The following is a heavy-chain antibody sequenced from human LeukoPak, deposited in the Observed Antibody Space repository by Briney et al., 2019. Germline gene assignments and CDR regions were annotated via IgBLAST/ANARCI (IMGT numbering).Heavy chain of an antibody. CDR3: ARTYYDILTGYGDAFDI. Sequence: ASVKVSCKASGYTFTSYGISWVRQATGQGLEWMGWMNPNSGNTGYAQKFQGRVTITRNTSISTAYMELSSLRSEDTAVYYCARTYYDILTGYGDAFDIWGQGTMVTVSS. J-gene: IGHJ3*02. V-gene: IGHV1-8*03. D-gene: IGHD3-9*01. CDR1: GYTFTSYG. CDR2: MNPNSGNT.